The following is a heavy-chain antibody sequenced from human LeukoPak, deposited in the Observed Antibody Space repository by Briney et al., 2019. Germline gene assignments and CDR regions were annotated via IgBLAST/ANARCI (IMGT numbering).Heavy chain of an antibody. D-gene: IGHD2-21*01. CDR1: RFTFSDYY. J-gene: IGHJ3*02. CDR2: ISSSGDTK. CDR3: ARVVKVSDI. Sequence: GGSLRLSCAASRFTFSDYYMSWIRQAPGKGLEWISYISSSGDTKYYADSVEGRFTISRDNAKNSLYLQMDSLRAEDTAVYYCARVVKVSDIWGQGTMVTVSS. V-gene: IGHV3-11*01.